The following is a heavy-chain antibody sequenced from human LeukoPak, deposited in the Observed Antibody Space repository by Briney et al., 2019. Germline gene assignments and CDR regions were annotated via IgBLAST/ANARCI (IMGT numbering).Heavy chain of an antibody. J-gene: IGHJ4*02. V-gene: IGHV3-21*01. CDR3: ARDLSNYDSSVIGVGY. Sequence: PGGSLRLSCAASGFTFSSYSMNWVRQAPGKGLEWVSSISSSSSYIHYADSVKGRFTISRDNAKNSLYLQMNSLRAEDTAVYYCARDLSNYDSSVIGVGYWGQGTLVTVSS. CDR1: GFTFSSYS. CDR2: ISSSSSYI. D-gene: IGHD3-22*01.